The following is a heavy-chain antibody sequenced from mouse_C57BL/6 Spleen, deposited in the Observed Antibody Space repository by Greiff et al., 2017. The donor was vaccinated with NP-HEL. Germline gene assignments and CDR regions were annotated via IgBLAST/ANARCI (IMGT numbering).Heavy chain of an antibody. CDR3: AMAGSSPYAMDY. D-gene: IGHD1-1*01. CDR1: GYTFTSYW. CDR2: IDPSDSYT. Sequence: QVQLKQPGAELVMPGASVKLSCKASGYTFTSYWMHWVKQRPGQGLEWIGEIDPSDSYTNYNQKFKGKSTLTVDKSSSTAYMQLSSLTSEDSAVYYCAMAGSSPYAMDYWGQGTSVTVSS. V-gene: IGHV1-69*01. J-gene: IGHJ4*01.